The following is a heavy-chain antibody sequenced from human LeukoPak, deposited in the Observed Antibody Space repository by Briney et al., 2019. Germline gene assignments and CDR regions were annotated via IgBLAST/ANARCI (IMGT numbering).Heavy chain of an antibody. V-gene: IGHV4-34*01. J-gene: IGHJ3*02. D-gene: IGHD5-12*01. CDR1: GGSLSGYY. CDR3: AREIIVARGAFDI. CDR2: VNHRGST. Sequence: SETLSLTCAVYGGSLSGYYWSWFRQPPGKGLEWIGEVNHRGSTNYNSSLKSRVTISVDTSKNRFSLKLSSVTAADTAVYYCAREIIVARGAFDIWGQGTMVTVSS.